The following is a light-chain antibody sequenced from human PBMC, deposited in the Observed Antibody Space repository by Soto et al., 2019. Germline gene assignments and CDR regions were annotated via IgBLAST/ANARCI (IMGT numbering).Light chain of an antibody. CDR3: SSYTSSSTPYV. J-gene: IGLJ1*01. Sequence: QSALTQPASVSGSPGQSITISCTGTSSDVGGYNYVSWYQQHPGKAPKLMIYEVSNRPSRVSNRFSGSKSGNTASLTISGVQAEDEADYYCSSYTSSSTPYVFGTGTKVTVL. CDR1: SSDVGGYNY. CDR2: EVS. V-gene: IGLV2-14*01.